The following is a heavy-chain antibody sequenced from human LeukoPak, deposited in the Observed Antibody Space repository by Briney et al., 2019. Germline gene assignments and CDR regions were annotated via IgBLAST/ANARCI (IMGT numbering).Heavy chain of an antibody. CDR3: ARAYGGSPYYYYYYMDV. J-gene: IGHJ6*03. V-gene: IGHV4-34*01. CDR2: INHSGST. D-gene: IGHD4-23*01. Sequence: PSETLSLTCTVSGGSFSGYYWSWIRQPPGKGLEWIGEINHSGSTNYNPSLKSRVTISVDTSKNQFSLKLSSVTAADTAVYYCARAYGGSPYYYYYYMDVWGKGTTVTVSS. CDR1: GGSFSGYY.